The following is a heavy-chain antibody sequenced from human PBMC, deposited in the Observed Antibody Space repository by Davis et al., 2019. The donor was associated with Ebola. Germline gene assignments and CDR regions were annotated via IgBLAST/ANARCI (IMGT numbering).Heavy chain of an antibody. J-gene: IGHJ2*01. Sequence: GESLKISCAASGFTMTGHGMQWVRQAPGKGLEWVAYLRFDGITKEYADSVRGRFTISRDNAKNTVSPQMNDLRVEDTAVYFCTRHVPGDFWFFDLWGRGTMVTVSS. V-gene: IGHV3-30*02. CDR3: TRHVPGDFWFFDL. CDR1: GFTMTGHG. CDR2: LRFDGITK. D-gene: IGHD4-17*01.